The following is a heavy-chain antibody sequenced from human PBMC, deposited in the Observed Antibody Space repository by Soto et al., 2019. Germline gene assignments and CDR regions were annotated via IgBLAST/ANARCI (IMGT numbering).Heavy chain of an antibody. Sequence: GGSLRLSCAASGFTFSRFNMNWVRQAPGKGLEWVSYISSNSSIIYYADSVKGRFTISRDNSKNTLYLQMNSLRAEDTSLYYCGAGQFFSDYWGQGALVTVSS. CDR1: GFTFSRFN. CDR2: ISSNSSII. V-gene: IGHV3-48*01. CDR3: GAGQFFSDY. J-gene: IGHJ4*02. D-gene: IGHD6-19*01.